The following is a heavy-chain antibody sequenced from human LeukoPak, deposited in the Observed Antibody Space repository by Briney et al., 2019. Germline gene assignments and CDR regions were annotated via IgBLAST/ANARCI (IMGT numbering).Heavy chain of an antibody. CDR2: IRSKAYGGTT. J-gene: IGHJ4*02. V-gene: IGHV3-49*04. CDR3: TSGSRGGSGYFDY. CDR1: GFTFGDYA. D-gene: IGHD6-19*01. Sequence: GGSLRLSCTASGFTFGDYAMSWVRQAPGKGLEGVGFIRSKAYGGTTEYAASVKGRFTISRDDSKSIAYLQMNSLKTEDTAVYYCTSGSRGGSGYFDYWGQGTLVTVSS.